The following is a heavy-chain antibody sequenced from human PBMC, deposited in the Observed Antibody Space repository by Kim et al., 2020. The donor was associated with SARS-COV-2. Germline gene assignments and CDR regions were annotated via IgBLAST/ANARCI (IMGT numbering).Heavy chain of an antibody. CDR2: VYFRGTT. CDR1: GDSMSADY. CDR3: ARQEARDLFTSGWGFVDY. Sequence: SETLSLTCTVSGDSMSADYWNWIRQSPGKGLEWIGYVYFRGTTSYNPSLKSRVTISIDMTKSQFSLKLNSVTDADTAVYYCARQEARDLFTSGWGFVDYWGQESLVTVAS. D-gene: IGHD6-25*01. V-gene: IGHV4-59*08. J-gene: IGHJ4*02.